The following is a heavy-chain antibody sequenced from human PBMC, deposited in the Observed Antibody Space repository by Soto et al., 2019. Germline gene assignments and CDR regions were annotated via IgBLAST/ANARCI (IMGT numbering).Heavy chain of an antibody. D-gene: IGHD2-2*02. Sequence: SVKVSCKASGGTFSSYAISWVRQAPGQGLEWMGGIIPIFGTANYAQKFQGRVTITADESTSTAYMELSSLRSKDTAVYYCASCSTSCYTYYYYGMDVWGQGTTVTVSS. J-gene: IGHJ6*02. CDR3: ASCSTSCYTYYYYGMDV. CDR2: IIPIFGTA. CDR1: GGTFSSYA. V-gene: IGHV1-69*13.